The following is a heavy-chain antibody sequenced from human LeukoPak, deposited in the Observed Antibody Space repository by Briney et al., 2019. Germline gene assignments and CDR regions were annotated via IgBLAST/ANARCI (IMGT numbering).Heavy chain of an antibody. CDR3: AREWGGSSSSSVNWFDP. CDR2: IYYSGST. V-gene: IGHV4-31*03. J-gene: IGHJ5*02. Sequence: PSETLSLSCTVSGGSISSGGYYWSWIRQHPGKCLEWIGYIYYSGSTYYNPSLKSRVTISVDTSKNQLSLKLSSVSAADTAVYYCAREWGGSSSSSVNWFDPWGQGTLVTVSS. CDR1: GGSISSGGYY. D-gene: IGHD6-6*01.